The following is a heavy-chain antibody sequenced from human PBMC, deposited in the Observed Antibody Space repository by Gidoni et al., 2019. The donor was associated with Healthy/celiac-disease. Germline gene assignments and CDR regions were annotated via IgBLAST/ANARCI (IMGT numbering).Heavy chain of an antibody. CDR3: AKSSRIVVVTAMIDY. CDR1: GFPFDDYT. Sequence: EVQLVESGGVVVQPGGSLRLPCAASGFPFDDYTMLWVRQAPGKGLEWVSLISWDGGSTYYADSVKGRFTISRDNSKNSLYLQMNSLRTEDTALYYCAKSSRIVVVTAMIDYWGQGTLVTVSS. CDR2: ISWDGGST. J-gene: IGHJ4*02. D-gene: IGHD2-21*02. V-gene: IGHV3-43*01.